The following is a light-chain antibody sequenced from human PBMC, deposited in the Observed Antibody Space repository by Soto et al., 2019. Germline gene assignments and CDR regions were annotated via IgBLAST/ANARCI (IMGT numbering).Light chain of an antibody. CDR3: MQAIQAPRT. J-gene: IGKJ1*01. Sequence: IVLTQSPLSLPVTPGEPASISCRSSQSLLHSNGNIYLDWYLQKPGQSPQLLTYLGSIRASGVPDRVSGSGSGTDFTLKITSVEAEDVGVYYCMQAIQAPRTFGLGTKVEIK. CDR1: QSLLHSNGNIY. CDR2: LGS. V-gene: IGKV2-28*01.